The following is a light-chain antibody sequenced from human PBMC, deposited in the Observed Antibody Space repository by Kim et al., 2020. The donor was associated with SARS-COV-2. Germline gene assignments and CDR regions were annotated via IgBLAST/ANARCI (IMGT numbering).Light chain of an antibody. CDR2: MDN. Sequence: RTVAISCSGSSGGIASNDEQRYQQQQGSAPATVLYMDNQSPSGVPDPFSVSSDSSSNSASLTISGLKTEDEADYYCQSYDSSNWVFGGGTQLTVL. CDR3: QSYDSSNWV. V-gene: IGLV6-57*02. CDR1: SGGIASND. J-gene: IGLJ3*02.